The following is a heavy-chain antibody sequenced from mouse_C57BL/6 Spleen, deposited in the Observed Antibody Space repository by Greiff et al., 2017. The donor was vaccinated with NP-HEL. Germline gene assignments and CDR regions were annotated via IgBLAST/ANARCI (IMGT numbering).Heavy chain of an antibody. CDR3: TRDGSTYYAMDY. CDR2: ISSGGDYI. J-gene: IGHJ4*01. Sequence: EVKVVESGEGLVKPGGSLKLSCAASGFTFSSYAMSWVRQTPEKRLEWVAYISSGGDYIYYADTVKGRFTISRDNARNTLYLQMSSLKSEDTAMYYCTRDGSTYYAMDYWGQGTSVTVSS. D-gene: IGHD2-3*01. CDR1: GFTFSSYA. V-gene: IGHV5-9-1*02.